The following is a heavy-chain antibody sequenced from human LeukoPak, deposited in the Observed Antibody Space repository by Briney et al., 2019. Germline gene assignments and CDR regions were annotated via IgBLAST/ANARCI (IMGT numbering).Heavy chain of an antibody. Sequence: GASVKVSCKASGYTFTSYGISWVRQAPGQGLEWMGWMNPNSGDRGNAQKFQGRVTMTSDTSISTAYMELSSLRSDDTAVYYCARLDDYVWGSYRSPKSFDYWGQGTLVTVSS. CDR3: ARLDDYVWGSYRSPKSFDY. D-gene: IGHD3-16*02. J-gene: IGHJ4*02. V-gene: IGHV1-8*02. CDR2: MNPNSGDR. CDR1: GYTFTSYG.